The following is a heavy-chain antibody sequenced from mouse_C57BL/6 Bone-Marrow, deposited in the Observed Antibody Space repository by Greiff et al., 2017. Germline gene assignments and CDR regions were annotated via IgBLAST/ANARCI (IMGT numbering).Heavy chain of an antibody. Sequence: QVQLQPPGAELVMPGASVKLSCKASGYTFTSYWMHWVKQRPGQGLEWIGEIDPSDSYTNYNQKFKGKSTLTVDKSSSTAYMQLSSLTSEDSAVYYCARGGFPYYFDYWGQGTTRTVSS. V-gene: IGHV1-69*01. J-gene: IGHJ2*01. CDR3: ARGGFPYYFDY. CDR1: GYTFTSYW. CDR2: IDPSDSYT.